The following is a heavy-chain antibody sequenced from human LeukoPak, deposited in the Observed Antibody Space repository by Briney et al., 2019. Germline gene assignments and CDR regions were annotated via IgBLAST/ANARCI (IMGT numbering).Heavy chain of an antibody. D-gene: IGHD3-22*01. Sequence: ASVKVSCKASGYTFTSYAMHWVRQAPGQRLEWMGWISAGNGNTKYSQKFQGRVTITRDTSASTAYMELSSLRSEDTAVYYCARRHYDSSGYWALLDYWGQGTLVTVSS. CDR3: ARRHYDSSGYWALLDY. CDR2: ISAGNGNT. V-gene: IGHV1-3*01. J-gene: IGHJ4*02. CDR1: GYTFTSYA.